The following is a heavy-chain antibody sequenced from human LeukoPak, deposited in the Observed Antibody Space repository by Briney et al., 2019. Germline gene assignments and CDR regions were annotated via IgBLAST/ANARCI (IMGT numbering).Heavy chain of an antibody. V-gene: IGHV3-74*01. CDR2: INSDGSTT. J-gene: IGHJ4*02. CDR1: GFTFSSQW. D-gene: IGHD2-2*01. CDR3: VSLVVVPT. Sequence: GGSLRLSCAASGFTFSSQWLHWVRQVPGKGLVWVSRINSDGSTTSYADSVKGRFTISRDNAKNTLYLQMNSLRAEDTAVYYCVSLVVVPTWGQGTLVTVSS.